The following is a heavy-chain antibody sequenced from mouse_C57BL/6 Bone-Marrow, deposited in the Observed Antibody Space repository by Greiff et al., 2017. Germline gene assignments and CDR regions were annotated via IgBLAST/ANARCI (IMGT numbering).Heavy chain of an antibody. CDR1: GFTFSSYA. D-gene: IGHD1-2*01. V-gene: IGHV5-9-1*02. CDR2: ISSGGDYI. CDR3: TRDRDGRDYYAMDY. Sequence: EVQVVESGEGLVKPGGSLKLSCAASGFTFSSYAMSWVRQTPEKRLEWVAYISSGGDYIYYADTVKGRFTISRDNARNTLYLQMSSLKSEDTAMYYCTRDRDGRDYYAMDYWGQGTSVTVSA. J-gene: IGHJ4*01.